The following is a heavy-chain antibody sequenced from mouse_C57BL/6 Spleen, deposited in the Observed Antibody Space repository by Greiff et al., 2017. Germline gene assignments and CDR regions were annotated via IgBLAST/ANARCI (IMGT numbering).Heavy chain of an antibody. CDR1: GFTFSSYA. Sequence: EVKLMESGGGLVKPGGSLKLSCAASGFTFSSYAMSWVRQTPEKRLEWVATISDGGSYTYYPDNVKGRFTISRDNAKNNLYLQMSHLKSEDTAMYYCARDREKRYYAMDYWGQGTSVTVSS. J-gene: IGHJ4*01. CDR2: ISDGGSYT. V-gene: IGHV5-4*01. CDR3: ARDREKRYYAMDY.